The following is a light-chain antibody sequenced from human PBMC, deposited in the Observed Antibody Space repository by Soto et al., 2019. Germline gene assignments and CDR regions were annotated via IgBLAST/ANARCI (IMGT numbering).Light chain of an antibody. CDR2: AAS. V-gene: IGKV1-39*01. J-gene: IGKJ5*01. CDR3: QQSYSTPIT. CDR1: QSISSY. Sequence: DIKMTQSPSSLSASVGYRVTITFRASQSISSYLNWYQQKPGKAPKLLIYAASSLQSGVPSRFSGSGSGTDFTLTISSLQPEDFATYYCQQSYSTPITFGQGTRLEIK.